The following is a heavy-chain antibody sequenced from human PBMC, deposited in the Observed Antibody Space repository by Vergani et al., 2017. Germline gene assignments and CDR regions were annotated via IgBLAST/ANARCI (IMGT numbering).Heavy chain of an antibody. CDR1: GFTFSSYS. V-gene: IGHV3-21*01. J-gene: IGHJ6*02. CDR3: ARDSVFGEPYYYYYGMDV. D-gene: IGHD3-10*02. CDR2: ISSSSSYI. Sequence: EVQLVESGGGLVKPGGSLRLSCAASGFTFSSYSMNWVRQAPGKGLEWVSSISSSSSYIYYADSVKGRFTISRDNAKNSLYLQMNSLRAEDTAVYYCARDSVFGEPYYYYYGMDVWGQGTTVTVSS.